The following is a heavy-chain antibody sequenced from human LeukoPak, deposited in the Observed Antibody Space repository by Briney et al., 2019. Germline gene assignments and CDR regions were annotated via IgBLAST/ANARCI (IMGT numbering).Heavy chain of an antibody. V-gene: IGHV4-39*07. CDR3: AREDSSGRYYFDY. J-gene: IGHJ4*02. Sequence: SETLSLTCTVSGGSINSSSYYWGWIRQPPGKGLEWIGSIYYSGSTNYNPSLKSRVTISVDTSKNQFSLKLSSVTAADTAVYYCAREDSSGRYYFDYWGQGTLVTVSS. D-gene: IGHD6-19*01. CDR2: IYYSGST. CDR1: GGSINSSSYY.